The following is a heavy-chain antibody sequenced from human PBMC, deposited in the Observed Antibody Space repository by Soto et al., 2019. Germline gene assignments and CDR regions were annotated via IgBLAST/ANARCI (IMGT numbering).Heavy chain of an antibody. CDR1: GFIFSSYA. Sequence: EVQLLESGGGVVQPGGSLRLSCAASGFIFSSYAMSWVRQAPGKGLEWVSSISGRGGSTYYADSVKGRFTISRDNSKNTLYLQMNSLRAEDTAVYYCAKWSAPPYYYGMDVWGQGTTVTVSS. V-gene: IGHV3-23*01. J-gene: IGHJ6*02. CDR3: AKWSAPPYYYGMDV. D-gene: IGHD3-3*01. CDR2: ISGRGGST.